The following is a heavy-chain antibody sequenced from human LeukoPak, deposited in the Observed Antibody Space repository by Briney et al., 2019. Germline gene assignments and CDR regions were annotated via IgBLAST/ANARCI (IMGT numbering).Heavy chain of an antibody. CDR2: INVNGGGI. V-gene: IGHV3-11*01. D-gene: IGHD6-13*01. Sequence: GGSLRLSCAASGFSFRDYYFSWIRQAPGKGLEWVSFINVNGGGIYYADFVKGRFTISSDNAKSSLYLAMNSLRVEDTAVYYCARGPRILAAGSYYFDYWGQGSLVTVSS. CDR1: GFSFRDYY. J-gene: IGHJ4*02. CDR3: ARGPRILAAGSYYFDY.